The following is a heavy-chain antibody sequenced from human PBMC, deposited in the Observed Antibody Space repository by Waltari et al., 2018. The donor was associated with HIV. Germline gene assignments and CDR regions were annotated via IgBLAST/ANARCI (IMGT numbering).Heavy chain of an antibody. J-gene: IGHJ5*01. CDR1: GFTFSSYW. V-gene: IGHV3-7*01. Sequence: EVQLVESGGGLVQPGGSLRLSCAASGFTFSSYWMSWVRQAPGQGLEWVVNIKQDGSEKYYVDSVKGRFTMSRDNAKNSLYLQMNSPRAEDTAVYYCARVYSSSSGRALDSWGQGTLVTVSS. D-gene: IGHD6-19*01. CDR3: ARVYSSSSGRALDS. CDR2: IKQDGSEK.